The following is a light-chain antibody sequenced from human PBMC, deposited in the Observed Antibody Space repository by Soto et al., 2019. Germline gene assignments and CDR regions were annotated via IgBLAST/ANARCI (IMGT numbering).Light chain of an antibody. Sequence: DNRITQSQSALSASVGDRVTIPCRGNKSTSSWLGWYQQHPGKAPKLLIYTAYSVESGVPSRFRGSGSATEFTLTISRVQHDDFATYYCQQCYMGWTFGEGTKVDI. V-gene: IGKV1-5*03. J-gene: IGKJ1*01. CDR2: TAY. CDR1: KSTSSW. CDR3: QQCYMGWT.